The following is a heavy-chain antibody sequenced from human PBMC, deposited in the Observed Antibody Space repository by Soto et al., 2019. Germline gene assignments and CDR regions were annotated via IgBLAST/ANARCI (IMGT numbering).Heavy chain of an antibody. J-gene: IGHJ4*02. V-gene: IGHV3-23*01. CDR2: ITGSDGRT. Sequence: EVQLLESGGGLVQPGGSLRLSCAASGFTFSSFGMSWVRQAPERGLEWVSAITGSDGRTYYADSVKGRFTISRDNSKNTLYLQMNSLRAEDTAVYYCAKRTSNSDSWGQGTLVTVSS. CDR1: GFTFSSFG. CDR3: AKRTSNSDS.